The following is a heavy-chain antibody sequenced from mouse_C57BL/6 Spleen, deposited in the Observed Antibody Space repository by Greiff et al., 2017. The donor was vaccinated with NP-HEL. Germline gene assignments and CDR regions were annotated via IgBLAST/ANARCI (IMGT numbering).Heavy chain of an antibody. CDR1: GYAFSSSW. Sequence: VQLQQSGPELVKPGASVKISCKASGYAFSSSWLNWVKQRPGKGLEWIGRIYPGDGATNYNGKFKGKATLTADKSSSTAYMQLSSLTSEDSAVYFCARGRSGYEYYFDYWGQGTTLTVSS. D-gene: IGHD3-2*02. V-gene: IGHV1-82*01. J-gene: IGHJ2*01. CDR2: IYPGDGAT. CDR3: ARGRSGYEYYFDY.